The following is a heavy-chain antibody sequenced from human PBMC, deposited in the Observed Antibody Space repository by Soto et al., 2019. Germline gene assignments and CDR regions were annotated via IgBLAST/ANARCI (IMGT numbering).Heavy chain of an antibody. Sequence: PSETLSLTCTVSGGSISSYYWSWIRQPPGKGLEWIGYIYYSGSTNYNPSLKSRVTISVDTSKNQFSLKLSSVTAADTAVYYCARDHGDYEYYYYYYMDVWGKGTTVTVSS. CDR1: GGSISSYY. CDR2: IYYSGST. CDR3: ARDHGDYEYYYYYYMDV. D-gene: IGHD4-17*01. J-gene: IGHJ6*03. V-gene: IGHV4-59*01.